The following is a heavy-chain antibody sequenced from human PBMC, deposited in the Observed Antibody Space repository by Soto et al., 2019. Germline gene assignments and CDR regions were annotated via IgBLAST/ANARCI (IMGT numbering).Heavy chain of an antibody. D-gene: IGHD3-3*01. CDR3: ARQGNYDFWSGYQNYFDY. CDR2: IYPGDSDT. V-gene: IGHV5-51*01. Sequence: GESLKISCNGSGYSFTSYWIGWVRQMPGKGLEWMGIIYPGDSDTRYSPSFQGQVTISADKSISTAYLQWSSLKASDTAMYYCARQGNYDFWSGYQNYFDYWGQGTLVTVSS. J-gene: IGHJ4*02. CDR1: GYSFTSYW.